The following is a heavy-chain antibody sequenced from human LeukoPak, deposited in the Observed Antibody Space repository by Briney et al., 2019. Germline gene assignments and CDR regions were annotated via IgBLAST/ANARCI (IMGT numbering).Heavy chain of an antibody. V-gene: IGHV4-38-2*01. CDR2: IYFTGTT. CDR3: ARKGYCSSGSCYLDY. CDR1: GYSISSGYY. Sequence: PSETLSLTCAVSGYSISSGYYWGWIRQPPGKGLEWIGSIYFTGTTYYNPSLESRVTTSLDTSKNQFSLNLSSVTAADTAVYYCARKGYCSSGSCYLDYWGQGTLVTVSS. J-gene: IGHJ4*02. D-gene: IGHD2-15*01.